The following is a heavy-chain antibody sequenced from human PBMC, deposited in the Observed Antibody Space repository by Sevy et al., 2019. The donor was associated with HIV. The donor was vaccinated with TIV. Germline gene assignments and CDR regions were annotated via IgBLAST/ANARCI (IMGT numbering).Heavy chain of an antibody. V-gene: IGHV4-61*01. Sequence: SETLSLTCTVSGGSVSSGSYYWSWIRQPPGKGLECIGYMYYTGSTKYNPSLMSRVTISVDTSKNQFSLKLNSVTAAATALYYCARLGGLMDYGMDVWGQGTTVTVSS. CDR3: ARLGGLMDYGMDV. CDR2: MYYTGST. J-gene: IGHJ6*02. D-gene: IGHD1-26*01. CDR1: GGSVSSGSYY.